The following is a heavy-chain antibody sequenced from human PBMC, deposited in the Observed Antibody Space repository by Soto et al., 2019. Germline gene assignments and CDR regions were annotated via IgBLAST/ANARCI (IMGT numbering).Heavy chain of an antibody. J-gene: IGHJ5*02. Sequence: VSVKVSCKASGYTFTSYGISWVRQAPGQGLEWMGWISAYNGNTNYAQKLQGRVTMTTDTSTSTAYMELRSLRSDDTAVYYCARDHIVVVPAAYNWFDPWGQGTLVTVSS. D-gene: IGHD2-2*01. CDR2: ISAYNGNT. CDR1: GYTFTSYG. V-gene: IGHV1-18*01. CDR3: ARDHIVVVPAAYNWFDP.